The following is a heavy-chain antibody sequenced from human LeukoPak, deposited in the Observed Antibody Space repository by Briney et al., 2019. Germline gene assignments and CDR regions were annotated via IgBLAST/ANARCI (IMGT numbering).Heavy chain of an antibody. J-gene: IGHJ4*02. Sequence: GGSLRLSCAASGFIFSSYGMHWVRQAPGKGLEWVAFIRYDGSNKDYADSVKGRFTISRDNSKNTLYLQMNSLRTEDTAVYYCARSYGDIDYWGQGTLVTVSS. CDR2: IRYDGSNK. D-gene: IGHD4-17*01. CDR3: ARSYGDIDY. CDR1: GFIFSSYG. V-gene: IGHV3-30*02.